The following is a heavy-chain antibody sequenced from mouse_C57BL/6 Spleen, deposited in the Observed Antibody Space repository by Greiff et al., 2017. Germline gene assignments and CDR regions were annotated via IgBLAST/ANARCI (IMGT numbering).Heavy chain of an antibody. CDR3: ARMARITTVVAPIDY. Sequence: QVTLKESGPGILQPSQTLSLTCSFSGFSLSTFGMGVGWIRPPSGKGLEWLAHIWWDDDKYYDPALKSRLTISKDTSKNQVVLKIANVDTADTATNYCARMARITTVVAPIDYWGQGTSVTVSS. CDR2: IWWDDDK. J-gene: IGHJ4*01. V-gene: IGHV8-8*01. CDR1: GFSLSTFGMG. D-gene: IGHD1-1*01.